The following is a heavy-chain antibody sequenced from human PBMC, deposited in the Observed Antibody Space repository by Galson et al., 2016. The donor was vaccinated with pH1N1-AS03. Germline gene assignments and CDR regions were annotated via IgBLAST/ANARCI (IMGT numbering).Heavy chain of an antibody. J-gene: IGHJ6*02. CDR2: IIPLFGTA. D-gene: IGHD5-18*01. CDR3: ATDKLTAFDTYYYYYGMDV. V-gene: IGHV1-69*13. Sequence: SVKVSCKASGDTFSSYTFSWVRQAPGQGLEWMGGIIPLFGTANYAQKFQGRVTITADESTSTAYMDPSSLRSEDTALYYCATDKLTAFDTYYYYYGMDVWGQGTTVTVS. CDR1: GDTFSSYT.